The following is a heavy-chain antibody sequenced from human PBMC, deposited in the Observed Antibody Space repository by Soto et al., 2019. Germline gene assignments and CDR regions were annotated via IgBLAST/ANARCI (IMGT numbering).Heavy chain of an antibody. J-gene: IGHJ4*02. D-gene: IGHD3-10*01. Sequence: SETLSLTCTVSGDSISSGGYYWSWIRQHPGKGLEWIGYIYYSGSTDYIPSLKSRITISLDTSKNHFSLKLSSVTAADTAVYYCARGASYYYGSGSYDYWGQGTMVTASS. CDR2: IYYSGST. CDR3: ARGASYYYGSGSYDY. V-gene: IGHV4-31*03. CDR1: GDSISSGGYY.